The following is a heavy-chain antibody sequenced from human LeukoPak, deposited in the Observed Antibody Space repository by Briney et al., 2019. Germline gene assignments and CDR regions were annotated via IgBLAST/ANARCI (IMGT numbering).Heavy chain of an antibody. V-gene: IGHV1-8*01. CDR3: ARGPPPYCSDDSCYSFLYFHH. J-gene: IGHJ1*01. CDR1: GYTFTSYD. CDR2: MNPNSGNT. Sequence: GASVKVSCKASGYTFTSYDINWVRQAAGQGLEWMGWMNPNSGNTGYAQKFQGRVTMTRDTSLSTAYLELTTLRPDDTAVYYCARGPPPYCSDDSCYSFLYFHHWGQGTLVTVSS. D-gene: IGHD2-15*01.